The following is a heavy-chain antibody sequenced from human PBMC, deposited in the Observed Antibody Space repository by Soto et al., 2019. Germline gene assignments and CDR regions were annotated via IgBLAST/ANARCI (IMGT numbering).Heavy chain of an antibody. J-gene: IGHJ4*02. V-gene: IGHV4-59*01. CDR1: GGSITTYY. Sequence: QVQLQESGPGLVQPSETLSLICTVSGGSITTYYWSWIRQPPGKGLEWIGYISNSGSTNYNPSLKGRVTISVDTSKNQFSLKLSSVTAADTAVYYCARDIFGSFYDSSAYTVSDYWGQGTLVTVSS. CDR2: ISNSGST. CDR3: ARDIFGSFYDSSAYTVSDY. D-gene: IGHD3-22*01.